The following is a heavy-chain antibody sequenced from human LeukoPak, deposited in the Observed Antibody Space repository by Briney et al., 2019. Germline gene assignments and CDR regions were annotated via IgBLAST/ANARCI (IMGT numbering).Heavy chain of an antibody. Sequence: GESLKISCKGSGYSFTSYWIGWVRQMPGKGLEWMGIIYPGDSDTRYSPSFQGQVTISADKSISTAYLQWSSLKASDTAMYYCARHSDGRDSSSPYYYYMDVWGKGTTVTVSS. CDR1: GYSFTSYW. V-gene: IGHV5-51*01. J-gene: IGHJ6*03. D-gene: IGHD6-13*01. CDR3: ARHSDGRDSSSPYYYYMDV. CDR2: IYPGDSDT.